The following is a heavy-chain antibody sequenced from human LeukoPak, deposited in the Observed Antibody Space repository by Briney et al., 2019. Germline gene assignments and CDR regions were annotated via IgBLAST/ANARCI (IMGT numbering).Heavy chain of an antibody. Sequence: ASVKVSCKASGYTFTGYYLHWVRQAPGQGLEWMGWINPNSGGTNYAQKFQGRVTITRDTSISTAYIELSRLRSDDTAVYYCASDRSRWKYSIVDYWGQGTLVTVSS. D-gene: IGHD1-7*01. CDR3: ASDRSRWKYSIVDY. CDR1: GYTFTGYY. V-gene: IGHV1-2*02. CDR2: INPNSGGT. J-gene: IGHJ4*02.